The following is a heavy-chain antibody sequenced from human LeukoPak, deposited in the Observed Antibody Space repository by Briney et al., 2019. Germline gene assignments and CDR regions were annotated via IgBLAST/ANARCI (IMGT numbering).Heavy chain of an antibody. D-gene: IGHD3-10*01. CDR2: INHSGST. J-gene: IGHJ5*02. CDR3: ARGGPYGSGSYYKYNWFDP. CDR1: GGSFSGYY. Sequence: NPSETLSLTCAVYGGSFSGYYWSWIRQPPGKGLEWIGEINHSGSTNYNPSLKSRVTISVDTSKNQFSLKLSSVTAADTAVYYCARGGPYGSGSYYKYNWFDPWGQGTLVTVSS. V-gene: IGHV4-34*01.